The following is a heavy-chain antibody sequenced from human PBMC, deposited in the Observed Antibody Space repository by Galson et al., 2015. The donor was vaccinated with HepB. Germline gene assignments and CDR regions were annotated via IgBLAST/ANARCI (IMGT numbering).Heavy chain of an antibody. V-gene: IGHV3-23*01. J-gene: IGHJ4*02. CDR2: ISGSGGST. CDR1: GFTFSNYA. D-gene: IGHD3-22*01. Sequence: SLRLSCAASGFTFSNYAMSWVRQAPGKGLEWVSAISGSGGSTYYADSVKGRFTISRDNSKNTLYLQMNSLRAEDTAVYYCAKDRDYYDSSGLWDYWGQGTLVTVSS. CDR3: AKDRDYYDSSGLWDY.